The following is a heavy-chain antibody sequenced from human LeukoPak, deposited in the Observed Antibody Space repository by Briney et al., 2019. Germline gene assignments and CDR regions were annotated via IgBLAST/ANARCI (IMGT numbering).Heavy chain of an antibody. CDR3: ARDQGCTSTNCYSLFFHY. J-gene: IGHJ4*02. D-gene: IGHD2-2*01. CDR2: IWYDGSNK. V-gene: IGHV3-30*02. CDR1: GFTFSTYG. Sequence: RAGGSLRLSCAASGFTFSTYGMHWVRQAPGKGLEWVALIWYDGSNKYYADSVKGRFTISRDNYKNTLYLQMNSLRAEDTAVHYCARDQGCTSTNCYSLFFHYWGQGTLVTVSS.